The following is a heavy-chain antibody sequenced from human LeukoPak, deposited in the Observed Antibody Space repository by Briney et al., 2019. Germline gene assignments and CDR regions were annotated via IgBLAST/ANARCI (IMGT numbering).Heavy chain of an antibody. Sequence: GGSLRLSCAASGFTFSSYWMHWVRQAPGKGLVWVSRINYDGSSTSYADSVKGRFTISRVNAKNTLYLQMNSLRAEDTAVYYCAREAAAGTAGAYGMDVWGQGTTVTVSS. CDR3: AREAAAGTAGAYGMDV. CDR2: INYDGSST. D-gene: IGHD6-13*01. CDR1: GFTFSSYW. V-gene: IGHV3-74*01. J-gene: IGHJ6*02.